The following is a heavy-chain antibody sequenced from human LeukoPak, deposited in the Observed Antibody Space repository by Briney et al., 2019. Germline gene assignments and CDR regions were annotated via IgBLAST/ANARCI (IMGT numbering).Heavy chain of an antibody. D-gene: IGHD6-13*01. CDR2: ISFYGSNK. CDR1: GFTFSSYA. Sequence: GGSLRLSCAASGFTFSSYAMHCVRQAPGKGLEWVAVISFYGSNKFYADSVKGRITISRDNSKNTLYLQMNSLRPEDTAVYYCARDISLAAVAATGNDAFDVWGQGTMVTVSS. V-gene: IGHV3-30-3*01. J-gene: IGHJ3*01. CDR3: ARDISLAAVAATGNDAFDV.